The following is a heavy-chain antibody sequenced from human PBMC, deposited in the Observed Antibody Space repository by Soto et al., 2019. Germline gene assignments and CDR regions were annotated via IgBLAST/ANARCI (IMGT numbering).Heavy chain of an antibody. CDR3: ALGYCSGGSCYSWDY. Sequence: QVQLVESGGGLVKPGGSLRLSCAASGFTFSDYYMSWIRQAPGKGLEWVSYISGSSSYTNYADSVKGRFTISRDNAKNSLYLQMNSLRAEDTAVYYCALGYCSGGSCYSWDYWGQGTLVTVSS. J-gene: IGHJ4*02. V-gene: IGHV3-11*06. CDR2: ISGSSSYT. CDR1: GFTFSDYY. D-gene: IGHD2-15*01.